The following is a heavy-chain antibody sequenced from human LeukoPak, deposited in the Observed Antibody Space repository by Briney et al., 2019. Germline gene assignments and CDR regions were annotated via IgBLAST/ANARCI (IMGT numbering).Heavy chain of an antibody. J-gene: IGHJ5*02. CDR1: GYNFTNYW. CDR3: ARLVRFNPRYFDP. Sequence: PGESLKISCKGSGYNFTNYWIGWVRQMPGKGLEWMGIIYAGDSDTRYCPSFQGQVTISADESISTAYLQWSSLKASDTAMYYCARLVRFNPRYFDPWGQGTLVTVSS. D-gene: IGHD1-1*01. V-gene: IGHV5-51*01. CDR2: IYAGDSDT.